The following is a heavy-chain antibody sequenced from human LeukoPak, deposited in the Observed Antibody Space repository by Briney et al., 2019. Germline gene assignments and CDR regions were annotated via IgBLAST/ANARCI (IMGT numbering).Heavy chain of an antibody. CDR3: AREDYGGHSPGYYGMDV. CDR1: GYTFTGYY. J-gene: IGHJ6*02. D-gene: IGHD4-23*01. V-gene: IGHV1-2*04. Sequence: ASVKVSCKASGYTFTGYYMHWVRQAPGQGLEWMGRINPNSGGTNYAQKFQGWVTMTRDTSISTAYMELSRLRSDDTAVYYCAREDYGGHSPGYYGMDVWGQGTTVTVSS. CDR2: INPNSGGT.